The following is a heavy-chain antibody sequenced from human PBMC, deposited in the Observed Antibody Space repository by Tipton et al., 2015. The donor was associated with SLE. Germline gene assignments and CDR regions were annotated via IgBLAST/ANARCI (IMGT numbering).Heavy chain of an antibody. CDR3: ARTDLLGIATAGALDY. D-gene: IGHD6-13*01. CDR2: INPNTGGT. Sequence: QSGPEVKKPGASVKVSYKASGYTLTGYYIHWVRQAPGQGLEWMGRINPNTGGTNYAQKFQGRVTMTRDASMTTAYMEVTRLRYDDTAVYYCARTDLLGIATAGALDYWGQGTLVTVSS. CDR1: GYTLTGYY. J-gene: IGHJ4*02. V-gene: IGHV1-2*02.